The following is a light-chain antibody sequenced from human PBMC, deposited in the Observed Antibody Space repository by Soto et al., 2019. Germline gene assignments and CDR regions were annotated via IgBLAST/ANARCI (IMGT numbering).Light chain of an antibody. J-gene: IGLJ1*01. CDR1: SSDVGAYIY. CDR2: DVN. V-gene: IGLV2-11*01. Sequence: QSALTQPGSVSGSPGQSVTISCTRTSSDVGAYIYVSWYQQHPGKPPKLMIYDVNKRPSGVPDRFSGSKSGNTASLTISGLQAEDEADYYCCSYAGSSTLVLFGTGTKVTVL. CDR3: CSYAGSSTLVL.